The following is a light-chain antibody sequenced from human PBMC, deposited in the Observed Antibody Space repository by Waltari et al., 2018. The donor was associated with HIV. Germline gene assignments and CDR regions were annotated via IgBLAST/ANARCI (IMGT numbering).Light chain of an antibody. CDR1: SPNIGRNY. CDR2: TNN. Sequence: QSVLTQPPSASGTPGQRVPISCSGSSPNIGRNYVYWYQQLPGTAPKLLIYTNNQRPSGVPDRFSGSKSGTSASLAISGLRSEDEADYYCAAWDASLSVVFGGGTKLTVL. J-gene: IGLJ2*01. V-gene: IGLV1-47*01. CDR3: AAWDASLSVV.